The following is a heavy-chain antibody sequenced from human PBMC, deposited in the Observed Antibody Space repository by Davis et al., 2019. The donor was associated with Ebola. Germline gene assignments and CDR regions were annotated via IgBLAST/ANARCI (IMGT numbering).Heavy chain of an antibody. V-gene: IGHV4-59*01. CDR1: GGPISSYY. CDR3: AGDSGSYQDDAFDI. CDR2: IYYSGST. D-gene: IGHD1-26*01. J-gene: IGHJ3*02. Sequence: PSETLSLTCTASGGPISSYYWSWIRQPPGKGLEWIGYIYYSGSTNYNPALKSRVTISVDTSKNQFSLKLSSVTAADTAVYYCAGDSGSYQDDAFDIWGQGTMVTVSS.